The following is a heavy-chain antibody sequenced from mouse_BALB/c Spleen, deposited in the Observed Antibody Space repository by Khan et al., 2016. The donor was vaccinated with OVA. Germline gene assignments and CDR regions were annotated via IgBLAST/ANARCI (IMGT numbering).Heavy chain of an antibody. Sequence: VQLKQSGPGLVKPSQSLSLTCTVTGYSITSDYAWNWIRQFPGNKLEWMGYISYSGNTKYNPSLKSRISITRDTSKNQFFLQLNSVTIEDTATYYCARVYGGDFDYWGHGTTLTVSS. CDR2: ISYSGNT. V-gene: IGHV3-2*02. CDR3: ARVYGGDFDY. D-gene: IGHD1-1*01. CDR1: GYSITSDYA. J-gene: IGHJ2*01.